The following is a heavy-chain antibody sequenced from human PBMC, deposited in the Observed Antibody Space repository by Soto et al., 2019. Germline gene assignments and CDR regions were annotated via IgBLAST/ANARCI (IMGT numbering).Heavy chain of an antibody. CDR2: ISAYNGNT. J-gene: IGHJ4*02. CDR3: ARDSPPVDY. V-gene: IGHV1-18*01. Sequence: GASVNVSCKASGYTFTSYGVSWVRQAPGQGLEWMGWISAYNGNTKYAQKLQGRVTVTTDTSTNTAYMDLRSLRSDDTAVYYCARDSPPVDYWGQGTLVTVSS. CDR1: GYTFTSYG.